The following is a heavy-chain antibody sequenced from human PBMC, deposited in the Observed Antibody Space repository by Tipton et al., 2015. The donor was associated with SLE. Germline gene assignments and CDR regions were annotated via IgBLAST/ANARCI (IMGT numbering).Heavy chain of an antibody. Sequence: TLSLTCAVYGEPFSGYYWSWIRQPPGKGLEWIGYVYHSGSAYYNPSLKSRVTISVDRSRNQFSLKLSSVTAADTAVYYCASEILRDYGSAWGPDYWGQGTLVTVSS. CDR3: ASEILRDYGSAWGPDY. D-gene: IGHD6-19*01. J-gene: IGHJ4*02. V-gene: IGHV4-34*09. CDR2: VYHSGSA. CDR1: GEPFSGYY.